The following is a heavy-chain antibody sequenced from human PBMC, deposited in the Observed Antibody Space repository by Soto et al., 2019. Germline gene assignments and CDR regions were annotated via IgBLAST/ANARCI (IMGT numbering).Heavy chain of an antibody. J-gene: IGHJ6*02. CDR3: AKGGGDSLRYGMDV. CDR2: ISGSGGSI. V-gene: IGHV3-23*01. D-gene: IGHD2-21*02. CDR1: GFIFSSSA. Sequence: EVQLLDSGGGLVQPGGALRLSCSASGFIFSSSAMNWVRQAPGKGLEWVLAISGSGGSIYYADSVKGRFTISRDNSKTTLYLQMDSLRAEDTAVYYCAKGGGDSLRYGMDVWGQGTTVTVSS.